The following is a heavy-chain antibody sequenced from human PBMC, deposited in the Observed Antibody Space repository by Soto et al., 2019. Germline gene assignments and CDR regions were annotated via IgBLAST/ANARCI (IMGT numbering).Heavy chain of an antibody. CDR1: GGSFSGYY. CDR3: ARGKKTASSSSWDEPIDS. J-gene: IGHJ4*02. V-gene: IGHV4-34*01. Sequence: SEILSLTCAVYGGSFSGYYWSWIRQPPGKGLEWIGEINHSGSTNYNPSLKSRVTISVDTSKNQFSLKLSSVTAADTVVYYCARGKKTASSSSWDEPIDSWGQGTLVTVSS. D-gene: IGHD6-13*01. CDR2: INHSGST.